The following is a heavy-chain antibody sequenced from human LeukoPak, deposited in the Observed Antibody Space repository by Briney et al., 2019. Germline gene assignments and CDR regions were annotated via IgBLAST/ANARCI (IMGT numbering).Heavy chain of an antibody. V-gene: IGHV3-23*01. D-gene: IGHD2-21*02. CDR2: ISGSGGGT. CDR3: ARLVMACCGDDCYFYCDF. CDR1: GFTFSNYA. Sequence: GGSLRLSCAASGFTFSNYAMTWVRQAPGKGLDWVSGISGSGGGTYYADSVKGRFTISRDNSKNTLYLQMNSLRADDTAIYCCARLVMACCGDDCYFYCDFWGQGTLVTVSS. J-gene: IGHJ4*02.